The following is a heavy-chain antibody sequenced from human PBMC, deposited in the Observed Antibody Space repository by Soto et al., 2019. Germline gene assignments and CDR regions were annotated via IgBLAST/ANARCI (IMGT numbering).Heavy chain of an antibody. Sequence: LMLACAASAFNFIIHALHVVGRAPCTKLEWLVFLSPNGKNQYYADSVKGRFTLSSDTFTSTLFPQMTSLTPEDTAVYYCASGADFYYDTSRYWGQGTLVTVYS. J-gene: IGHJ4*02. CDR3: ASGADFYYDTSRY. D-gene: IGHD3-22*01. V-gene: IGHV3-30*04. CDR1: AFNFIIHA. CDR2: LSPNGKNQ.